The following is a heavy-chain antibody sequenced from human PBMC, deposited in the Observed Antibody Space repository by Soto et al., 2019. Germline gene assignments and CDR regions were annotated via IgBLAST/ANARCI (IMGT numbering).Heavy chain of an antibody. J-gene: IGHJ4*02. CDR3: AKSYRSWSPPAY. CDR2: ISGSGGST. CDR1: GFTFSSYA. V-gene: IGHV3-23*01. Sequence: EVQLLESGGGLVQPGGSLRLSCAASGFTFSSYAMSWVRQAPGKGLEWVSAISGSGGSTYYADSVKGRFTISRDNSNNTPELQINILRGEDTAEYYCAKSYRSWSPPAYWGQGTLVTVSS. D-gene: IGHD6-13*01.